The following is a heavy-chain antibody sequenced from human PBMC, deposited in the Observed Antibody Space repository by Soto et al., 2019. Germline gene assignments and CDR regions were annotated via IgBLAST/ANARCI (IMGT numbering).Heavy chain of an antibody. CDR2: VNNDGSVT. CDR1: GLTFSGYW. V-gene: IGHV3-74*01. CDR3: ARDTPNNWFDP. Sequence: GGSLRLSCAASGLTFSGYWMHWVRQAPGKGLVWVSRVNNDGSVTNYADSVEGRFTISRDDAKNTLYLQMNSLRAEDTAVYYCARDTPNNWFDPWGQGSRVTVSS. J-gene: IGHJ5*02.